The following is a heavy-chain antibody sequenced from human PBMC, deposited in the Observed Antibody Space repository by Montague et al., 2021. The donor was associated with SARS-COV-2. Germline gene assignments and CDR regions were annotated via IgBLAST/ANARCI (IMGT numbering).Heavy chain of an antibody. CDR3: VRAADNYYPSGPLVGFDL. D-gene: IGHD3-10*01. CDR2: VYFSGTT. J-gene: IGHJ4*02. CDR1: GGSITTTEYY. V-gene: IGHV4-30-4*01. Sequence: SQTLSLTCNVSGGSITTTEYYWGWIRQSPGKGLEWIGYVYFSGTTYFNPSLETRTTISIDTSKSQFSLKLRSVTAADTAVYFCVRAADNYYPSGPLVGFDLWGLGTLVTVSS.